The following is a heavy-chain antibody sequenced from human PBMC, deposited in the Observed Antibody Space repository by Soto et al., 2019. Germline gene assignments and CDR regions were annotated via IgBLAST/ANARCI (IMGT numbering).Heavy chain of an antibody. J-gene: IGHJ4*02. D-gene: IGHD2-15*01. Sequence: GGSLRLSCAASGFTFSSYAMHWVRQAPGKRLEWVAVISYDGSNKYYADSVKGRFTISRDNSKNTLYLQMNSLRAEDTAVYYCARDTEAVVFDYWGQGTLVTVSS. CDR2: ISYDGSNK. CDR1: GFTFSSYA. CDR3: ARDTEAVVFDY. V-gene: IGHV3-30-3*01.